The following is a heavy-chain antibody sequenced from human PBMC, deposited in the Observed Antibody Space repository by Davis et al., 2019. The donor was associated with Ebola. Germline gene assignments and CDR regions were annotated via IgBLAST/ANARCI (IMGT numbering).Heavy chain of an antibody. J-gene: IGHJ4*02. CDR1: GGSFSTYY. V-gene: IGHV4-59*01. CDR3: ARGSQWLGLDY. CDR2: IYYSGTT. Sequence: MPSETLSLTCTVSGGSFSTYYWSWVRQPPGKGLEWVGYIYYSGTTHYNPSLRGRVTISVDTSKKHFSLKLGSVTAADTAVYYCARGSQWLGLDYWGQGTLVTVSS. D-gene: IGHD6-19*01.